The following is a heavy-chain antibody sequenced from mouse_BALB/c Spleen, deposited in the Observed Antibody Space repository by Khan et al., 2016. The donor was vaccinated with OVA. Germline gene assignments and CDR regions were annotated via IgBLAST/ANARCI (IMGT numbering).Heavy chain of an antibody. CDR3: ARGDYNDTYVCDY. Sequence: QVQLKQSGAELVRPGASVKLSCKTSGYIFTSYWIRWVKQRPGQGLEWIARLYPGTGSIYYREKFKGKATLTADKSSSTAYMQLTSLKSEDSAVYFCARGDYNDTYVCDYWGQGTLVTVSA. CDR1: GYIFTSYW. J-gene: IGHJ3*01. D-gene: IGHD2-4*01. V-gene: IGHV1-76*01. CDR2: LYPGTGSI.